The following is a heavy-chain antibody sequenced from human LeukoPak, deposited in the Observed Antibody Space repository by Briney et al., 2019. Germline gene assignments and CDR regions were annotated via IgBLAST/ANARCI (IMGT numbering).Heavy chain of an antibody. J-gene: IGHJ5*02. CDR3: ARNWFDP. Sequence: PGGSLGLSCAASGFTFSSDYMSWVRQAPGKGLEWVSVIYSGGSTYYADSVKGRFTISRDKSKNTVYLQMNSLRFEDTAMYYCARNWFDPWGQGTLVTVSS. V-gene: IGHV3-53*05. CDR2: IYSGGST. CDR1: GFTFSSDY.